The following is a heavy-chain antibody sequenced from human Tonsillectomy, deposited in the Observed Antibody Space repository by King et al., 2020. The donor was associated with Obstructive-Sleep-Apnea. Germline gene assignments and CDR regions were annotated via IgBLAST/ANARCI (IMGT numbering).Heavy chain of an antibody. V-gene: IGHV3-9*01. CDR1: GFTFDDHA. Sequence: VQLVESGGGLVQPGGSLRLSCAASGFTFDDHAMHWVRQGPGKGLEWVSGISWNSDNIAYADSVKGRFTISRDNAKNSLYLQMNSLRAEDTALYYCAKYRARYSFGGDFDYWGQGTLVTVSS. J-gene: IGHJ4*02. CDR2: ISWNSDNI. CDR3: AKYRARYSFGGDFDY. D-gene: IGHD5-18*01.